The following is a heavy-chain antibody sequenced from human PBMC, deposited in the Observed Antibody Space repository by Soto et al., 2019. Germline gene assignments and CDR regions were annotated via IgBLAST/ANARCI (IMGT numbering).Heavy chain of an antibody. V-gene: IGHV1-18*01. CDR2: ISTYNENT. CDR3: AREGYCSSGSGALYSHDYFGIDV. Sequence: QVQLVQSGAEVKNPGASVKVSCKASGYTFTRYGFSWVRQAPGQGLEWMGWISTYNENTKYAQKFQGRITMTTDTSTSTADMELRILTSDDTAVYYCAREGYCSSGSGALYSHDYFGIDVWGQGTTVTVSS. CDR1: GYTFTRYG. D-gene: IGHD2-15*01. J-gene: IGHJ6*02.